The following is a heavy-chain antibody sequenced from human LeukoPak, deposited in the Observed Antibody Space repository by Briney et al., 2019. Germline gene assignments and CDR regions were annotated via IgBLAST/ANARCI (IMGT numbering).Heavy chain of an antibody. V-gene: IGHV3-23*01. Sequence: GGSLRLSCAASGFSFSSFAMTWVRQAPGKGLEWVSSITGGHYATYNTDSVKGRFTISRDNAKNTLYLQMNSLRANDTAIYYCTKDPNGDYIGAFDPWGQGTLVTVSS. CDR3: TKDPNGDYIGAFDP. CDR1: GFSFSSFA. CDR2: ITGGHYAT. D-gene: IGHD4-17*01. J-gene: IGHJ5*02.